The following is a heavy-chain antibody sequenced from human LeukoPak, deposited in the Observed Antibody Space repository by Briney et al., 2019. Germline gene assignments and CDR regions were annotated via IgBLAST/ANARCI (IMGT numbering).Heavy chain of an antibody. J-gene: IGHJ6*02. V-gene: IGHV4-34*01. CDR2: INHSGST. CDR1: GGSFSDYC. Sequence: SETLSLTCAVYGGSFSDYCWSWIRQPPGKGLEWIGEINHSGSTNYNPSLKSRVTISVDTSKNQFSLKLSSVTAADTAVYYCARDQVVMITFGGVIEQRYYGMDVWGQGTTVTVSS. CDR3: ARDQVVMITFGGVIEQRYYGMDV. D-gene: IGHD3-16*02.